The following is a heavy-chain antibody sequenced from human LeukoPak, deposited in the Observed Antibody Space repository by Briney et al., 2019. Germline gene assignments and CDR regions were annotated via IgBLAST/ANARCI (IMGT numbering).Heavy chain of an antibody. CDR3: ARVRQWRNAFDI. CDR2: IYYSGST. D-gene: IGHD6-19*01. Sequence: PSGTLSLTCAVSGGSISSSNWWSWVRQPPGKGLEWIGYIYYSGSTNYNPSLKSRATISVDTSKNQFSLKLSSVTAADTAVYYCARVRQWRNAFDIWGQGTMVTVSS. V-gene: IGHV4-4*02. CDR1: GGSISSSNW. J-gene: IGHJ3*02.